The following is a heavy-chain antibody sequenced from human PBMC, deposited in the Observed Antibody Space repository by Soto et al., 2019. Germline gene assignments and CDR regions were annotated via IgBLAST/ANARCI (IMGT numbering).Heavy chain of an antibody. Sequence: RAAVKVSFKASRYIFLKDGITWVRQAPGQGLEWMGWISGYNGNTKYADKLQGRVTMTTDTSTTTAYMELRSLRSDDTAVYYCARDEVPAANWLDRWGQGTQVTVSS. D-gene: IGHD2-2*01. CDR1: RYIFLKDG. CDR2: ISGYNGNT. V-gene: IGHV1-18*01. CDR3: ARDEVPAANWLDR. J-gene: IGHJ5*02.